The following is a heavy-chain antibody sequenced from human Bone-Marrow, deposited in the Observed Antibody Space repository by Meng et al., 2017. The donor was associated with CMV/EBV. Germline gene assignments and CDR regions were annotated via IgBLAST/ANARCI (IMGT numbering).Heavy chain of an antibody. CDR1: GFTFSSYW. J-gene: IGHJ6*02. CDR2: IKQDGSEK. CDR3: ARDHVLQYAARDYYYYGMDV. Sequence: GESLKISCAASGFTFSSYWMSWVRQAPGKGLEWVANIKQDGSEKYYVDSVKGRFTISRDNAKNSLYLQMNSLRAEDTAVYYCARDHVLQYAARDYYYYGMDVWGQGTTVTV. V-gene: IGHV3-7*01. D-gene: IGHD4-11*01.